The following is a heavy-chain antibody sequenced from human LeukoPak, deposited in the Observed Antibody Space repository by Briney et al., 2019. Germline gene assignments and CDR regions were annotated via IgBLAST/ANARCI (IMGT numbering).Heavy chain of an antibody. J-gene: IGHJ4*02. D-gene: IGHD3-22*01. CDR3: AKGITMIVVVSTFDY. CDR2: ISGSGGST. CDR1: GFTFSSYA. V-gene: IGHV3-23*01. Sequence: GGSLRLSCAASGFTFSSYAMSWVRQAPGKGLEWVSAISGSGGSTYYADSVKGRFTISRDNSKNTLCLRMNSLRAEDTAVYYCAKGITMIVVVSTFDYWGQGTLVTVSS.